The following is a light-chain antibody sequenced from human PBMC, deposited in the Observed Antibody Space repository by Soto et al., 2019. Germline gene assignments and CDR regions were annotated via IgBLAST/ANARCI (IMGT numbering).Light chain of an antibody. J-gene: IGLJ1*01. CDR3: SSYTSRSTPCV. V-gene: IGLV2-14*01. Sequence: QSALTQPASVSGSPGQSITISCTGTSSDVGGYNYVSWYQQHPGKAPKLMIYDVSNRPSGVSNRFSGSTSGNTASLTISGLQAEDEADYYCSSYTSRSTPCVIGTGTKVXVL. CDR1: SSDVGGYNY. CDR2: DVS.